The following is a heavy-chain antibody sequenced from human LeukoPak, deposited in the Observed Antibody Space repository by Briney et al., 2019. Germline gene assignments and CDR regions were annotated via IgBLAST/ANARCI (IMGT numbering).Heavy chain of an antibody. CDR3: ARESRLRRENYYYGLDV. Sequence: GGSLRLSCAVSGFTVSNNYMSWVRRAPGKGLEWVSLIYSEGTIYYADSVKGRFTISRDTSKNTLYLQMNSLRADDTAVYYCARESRLRRENYYYGLDVWGQGTTVTVSS. D-gene: IGHD1-26*01. V-gene: IGHV3-53*01. J-gene: IGHJ6*02. CDR2: IYSEGTI. CDR1: GFTVSNNY.